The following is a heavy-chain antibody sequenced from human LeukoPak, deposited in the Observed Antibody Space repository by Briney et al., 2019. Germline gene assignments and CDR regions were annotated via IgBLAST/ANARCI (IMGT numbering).Heavy chain of an antibody. J-gene: IGHJ4*02. Sequence: SQTLSLTCTVSDGSISRGGYYWNWIRQHPREGLEWIGYFYYSRTTSYNPSLKSRATISVDTSNNQFSLKLSSVTAADTAVYYCARDRGSSWLDYWGQGTLVTVSS. CDR3: ARDRGSSWLDY. D-gene: IGHD6-13*01. V-gene: IGHV4-31*03. CDR1: DGSISRGGYY. CDR2: FYYSRTT.